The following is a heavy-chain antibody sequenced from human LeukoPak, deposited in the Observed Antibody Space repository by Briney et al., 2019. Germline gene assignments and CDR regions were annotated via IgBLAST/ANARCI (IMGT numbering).Heavy chain of an antibody. CDR2: IIPIFGTA. V-gene: IGHV1-69*06. D-gene: IGHD3-22*01. Sequence: AASVKVSCKASGGTFSSYAISWVRQAPGQGLEWMGGIIPIFGTANYAQKFQGRVTITADKSTSTAYMELSSLRSEDTAVYYCARALGSSGYYPAHPFDYWGQGTLVTVSS. CDR3: ARALGSSGYYPAHPFDY. CDR1: GGTFSSYA. J-gene: IGHJ4*02.